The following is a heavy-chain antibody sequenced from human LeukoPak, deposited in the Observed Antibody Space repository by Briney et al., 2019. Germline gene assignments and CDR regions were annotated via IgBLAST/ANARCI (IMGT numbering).Heavy chain of an antibody. V-gene: IGHV4-34*01. CDR1: GGSFSGYY. Sequence: PSETLSLTCAVYGGSFSGYYWSWIRQPPGKGLEWIGEINHSGSTNYNPSLKSRVTISVDTSKNQFSLKLSSVTAADTAVYYCARGGVWGSYRPNWFDPWGQGTLVTVSS. CDR3: ARGGVWGSYRPNWFDP. D-gene: IGHD3-16*02. CDR2: INHSGST. J-gene: IGHJ5*02.